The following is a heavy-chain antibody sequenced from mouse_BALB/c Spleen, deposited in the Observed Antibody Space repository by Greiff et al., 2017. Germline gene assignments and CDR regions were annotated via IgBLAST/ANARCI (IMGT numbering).Heavy chain of an antibody. V-gene: IGHV3-8*02. CDR2: ISYSGST. D-gene: IGHD1-1*01. CDR1: GDSITSGY. Sequence: DVKLQESGPSLVKPSQTLSLTCSVTGDSITSGYWNWIRKFPGNKLEYMGYISYSGSTYYNPSLKSRISITRDTSKNQYYLQLNSVTTEDTATYYCARCYGSSYRYYFDYWGQGTTLTVSS. CDR3: ARCYGSSYRYYFDY. J-gene: IGHJ2*01.